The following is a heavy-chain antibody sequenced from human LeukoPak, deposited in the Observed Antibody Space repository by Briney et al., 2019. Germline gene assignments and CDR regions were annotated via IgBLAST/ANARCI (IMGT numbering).Heavy chain of an antibody. CDR3: AREPAYGNRWYYFDY. J-gene: IGHJ4*02. Sequence: SETLSLTWTVSAGSVGNVDSDWSWPRHPPGKGLEWIAYIDDTGSTYYNPAIETRVTVSADTSKNTLCLTLSSVAAADTARWLSAREPAYGNRWYYFDYWGQGTLVTVSS. D-gene: IGHD6-13*01. V-gene: IGHV4-30-4*08. CDR2: IDDTGST. CDR1: AGSVGNVDSD.